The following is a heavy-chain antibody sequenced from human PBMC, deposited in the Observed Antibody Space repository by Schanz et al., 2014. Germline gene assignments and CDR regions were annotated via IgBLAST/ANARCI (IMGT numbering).Heavy chain of an antibody. D-gene: IGHD6-19*01. CDR2: IMPLRGIG. J-gene: IGHJ6*02. CDR3: TRLRRADPNGFDV. CDR1: GDTFSKYN. Sequence: QVQLVQSGPEVEKPGSSVKVSCQAFGDTFSKYNIMWVRQVPGQGLEWLGRIMPLRGIGNNAWKFQDRLTITADKSMNITYMELSSLGTEDTAVYYCTRLRRADPNGFDVWGQGTTVTVS. V-gene: IGHV1-69*02.